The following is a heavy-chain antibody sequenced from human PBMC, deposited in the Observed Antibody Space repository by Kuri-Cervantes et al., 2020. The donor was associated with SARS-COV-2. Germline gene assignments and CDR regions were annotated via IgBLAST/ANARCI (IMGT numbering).Heavy chain of an antibody. Sequence: GESLKISCAASGFTVSSNYMSWVRQAPGKGLEWVSVIYSCGSTYYADSVKGRFTISRDNSKNTLYLQMNSLRAEDTAVYYCARGYPTDYYYYGMDVWGQGTTVTVSS. CDR1: GFTVSSNY. D-gene: IGHD1-14*01. V-gene: IGHV3-66*03. J-gene: IGHJ6*02. CDR2: IYSCGST. CDR3: ARGYPTDYYYYGMDV.